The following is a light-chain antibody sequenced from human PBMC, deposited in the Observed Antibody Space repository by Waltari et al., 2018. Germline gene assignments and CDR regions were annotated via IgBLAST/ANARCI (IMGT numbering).Light chain of an antibody. CDR2: GSS. V-gene: IGKV1-39*01. Sequence: DIQMTQSPSPLSASVGDRVTITCRPSQSISTYLNWYQQKPGKAPKLLIYGSSSLQSGVPSRFSGSGSGTDFTLTISSLQLEDFATYYCLQSYNDPTFGQGTKVEIK. CDR1: QSISTY. J-gene: IGKJ1*01. CDR3: LQSYNDPT.